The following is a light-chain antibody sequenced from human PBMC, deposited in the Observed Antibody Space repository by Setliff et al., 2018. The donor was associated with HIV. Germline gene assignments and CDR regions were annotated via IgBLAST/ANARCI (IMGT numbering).Light chain of an antibody. Sequence: QAVVTQEPPLTVSPGGTVTLTCASSTGAVNSGNFPSWIQQKPGQAPSELIYSSSKKNSWTPARFSGSLLGGKAALTLSGVQPEDDSDYYCLLYYGTFYVFGSGTKVTVL. J-gene: IGLJ1*01. CDR3: LLYYGTFYV. CDR1: TGAVNSGNF. V-gene: IGLV7-43*01. CDR2: SSS.